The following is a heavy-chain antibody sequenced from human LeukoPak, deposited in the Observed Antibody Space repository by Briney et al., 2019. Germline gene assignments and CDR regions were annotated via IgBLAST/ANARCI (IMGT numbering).Heavy chain of an antibody. CDR3: AREGITAAADY. J-gene: IGHJ4*02. Sequence: GGSLRLSCAASGFTFCSYWMSWVRQAPGKGLEWVANIKQDGSEKYYVDSVKGRFTISRDNAKNSLYLQVNSLRAEDTAVHYCAREGITAAADYWGQGTLVTVSS. V-gene: IGHV3-7*01. CDR2: IKQDGSEK. CDR1: GFTFCSYW. D-gene: IGHD6-25*01.